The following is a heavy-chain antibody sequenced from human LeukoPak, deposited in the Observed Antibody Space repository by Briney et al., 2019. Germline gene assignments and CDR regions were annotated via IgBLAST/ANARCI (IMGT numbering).Heavy chain of an antibody. CDR2: VSTIGNT. D-gene: IGHD6-13*01. J-gene: IGHJ4*02. CDR1: GASISAYY. V-gene: IGHV4-4*07. Sequence: PSETLSLTCTVSGASISAYYRSWIRQPAGKGLEWIGRVSTIGNTYYNPSLESRVTMSIDTSKNQFSLKLISMTAADTAVYYCARVSAALDYWGQGTLVSVSS. CDR3: ARVSAALDY.